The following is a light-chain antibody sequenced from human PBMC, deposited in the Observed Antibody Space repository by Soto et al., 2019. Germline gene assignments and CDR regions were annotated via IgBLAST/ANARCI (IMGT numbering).Light chain of an antibody. CDR2: DVN. J-gene: IGLJ2*01. CDR1: SSDVGGYNY. Sequence: QSALTQPASVSGSPGQSITISCTGTSSDVGGYNYVSWFQQYPGKAPKLMIYDVNHRPSGVSNRFSGSKSGNTASLTISGLQAGDEADYYCSSYTTSNTVVFGGGTKLTVL. CDR3: SSYTTSNTVV. V-gene: IGLV2-14*01.